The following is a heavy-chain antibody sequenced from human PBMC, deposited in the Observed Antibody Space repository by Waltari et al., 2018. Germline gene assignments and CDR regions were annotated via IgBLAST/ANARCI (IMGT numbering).Heavy chain of an antibody. D-gene: IGHD3-22*01. CDR3: ARAKYYYDSGGYYYRDAFDI. J-gene: IGHJ3*02. V-gene: IGHV1-8*01. CDR1: GYTFTSYD. Sequence: QVQLVQSGAEVKKPGASVKVSCKASGYTFTSYDINWVRQATGQGLEWMGWMNPNSGNTGYAQKFQGRVTMTRNTSISTAYMELSSLRSEDTAVYYCARAKYYYDSGGYYYRDAFDIWGQGTMVTVSS. CDR2: MNPNSGNT.